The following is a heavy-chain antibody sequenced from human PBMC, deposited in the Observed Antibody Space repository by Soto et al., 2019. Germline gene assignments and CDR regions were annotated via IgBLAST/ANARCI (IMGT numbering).Heavy chain of an antibody. D-gene: IGHD2-8*02. V-gene: IGHV1-18*01. Sequence: QVQLVQSGAEVKKPGASVKVSCKASGYTFTSYGISWVRQAPGQGREWMGWVSAYNGKTNYAQKLQGRVTMTTDTSKSTTYMELRNLRSDDTAVYYCARSKVVYGKNWFDPWGQGTLVTVSS. CDR1: GYTFTSYG. CDR3: ARSKVVYGKNWFDP. CDR2: VSAYNGKT. J-gene: IGHJ5*02.